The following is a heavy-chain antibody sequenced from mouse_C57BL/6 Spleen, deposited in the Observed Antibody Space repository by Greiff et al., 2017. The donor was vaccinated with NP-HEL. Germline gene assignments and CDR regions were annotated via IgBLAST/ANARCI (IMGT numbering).Heavy chain of an antibody. CDR2: ISDGGSYT. CDR3: ARDRAPLTGSFAY. V-gene: IGHV5-4*01. D-gene: IGHD4-1*01. CDR1: GFTFSSYA. J-gene: IGHJ3*01. Sequence: EVMLVESGGGLVKPGGSLKLSCAASGFTFSSYAMSWVRQTPEKRLEWVATISDGGSYTYSPDNVKGRFTISRDNAKNNLYLQMSHLKSEDTAMYYCARDRAPLTGSFAYWGQGTLVTVSA.